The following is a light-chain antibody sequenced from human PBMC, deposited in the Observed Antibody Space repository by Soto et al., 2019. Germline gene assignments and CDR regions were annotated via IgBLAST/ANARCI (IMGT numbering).Light chain of an antibody. Sequence: DIQMTQSRSSVSASVGDRLTITCRASRDISNSLAWCQQTPGKGPKLLLRGASSLHRGVPSRFSGGGAGTEFTLTISSLQPEDFATYYCQQTSAFPRTFGQGTKVDIK. CDR2: GAS. CDR1: RDISNS. J-gene: IGKJ1*01. CDR3: QQTSAFPRT. V-gene: IGKV1-12*01.